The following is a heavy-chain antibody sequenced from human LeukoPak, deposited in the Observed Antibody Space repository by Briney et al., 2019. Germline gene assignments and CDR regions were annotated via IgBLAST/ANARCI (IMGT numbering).Heavy chain of an antibody. CDR3: AVEMIDAFDI. D-gene: IGHD5-24*01. V-gene: IGHV4-59*01. Sequence: PSETLSLTCTVSGGSISSYYWSWIRQPPGKGLEWIGYIYYSGSTNYNPSLKSRVTISVDTSKNQFSLKLSSVTAADTAVYYCAVEMIDAFDIWGQGTMVTVSS. CDR1: GGSISSYY. CDR2: IYYSGST. J-gene: IGHJ3*02.